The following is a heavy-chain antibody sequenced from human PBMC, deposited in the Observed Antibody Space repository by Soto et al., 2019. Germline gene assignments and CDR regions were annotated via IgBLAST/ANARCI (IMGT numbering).Heavy chain of an antibody. CDR1: GFIFSSYA. CDR3: AKDWRMDV. J-gene: IGHJ6*02. V-gene: IGHV3-23*01. Sequence: EVPLLESGGGLVQPGGSLRLSCAASGFIFSSYAMNWVRQAPGKGLEWVSDISSSGGSGGSTHYADSVKGRFTISRDNSKNTLYLQMNSLRAEDTAVYYCAKDWRMDVWGQGTTVTVSS. CDR2: ISSSGGSGGST.